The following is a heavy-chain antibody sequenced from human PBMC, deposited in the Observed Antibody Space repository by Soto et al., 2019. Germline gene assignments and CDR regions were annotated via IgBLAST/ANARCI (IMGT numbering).Heavy chain of an antibody. CDR1: GFSLSTSGVG. CDR3: AHRRVRDLYFDY. D-gene: IGHD2-21*02. V-gene: IGHV2-5*02. Sequence: QITLKETGPTLVKPTQTLTLTCSFSGFSLSTSGVGVGWIRQPPGKALEWLALIYWDDDKRYNTSLISRLAVTRDTSKDQVVLTLTDMAPVDTATYYCAHRRVRDLYFDYWGQGTPVTVSS. CDR2: IYWDDDK. J-gene: IGHJ4*02.